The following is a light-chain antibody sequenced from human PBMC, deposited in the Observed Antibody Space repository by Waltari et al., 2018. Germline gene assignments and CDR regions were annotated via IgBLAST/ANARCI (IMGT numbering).Light chain of an antibody. CDR1: RSDVGVYNL. Sequence: QSALTQPASVSGSPGQSITISCTGTRSDVGVYNLVSWYRQTPGKAPKLLIYEVSKRPSGVSNRFSGSKSGNAASLTISGLQAEDEADYYCCSYAGSSTPYVFGTGTKVTVL. CDR2: EVS. J-gene: IGLJ1*01. V-gene: IGLV2-23*02. CDR3: CSYAGSSTPYV.